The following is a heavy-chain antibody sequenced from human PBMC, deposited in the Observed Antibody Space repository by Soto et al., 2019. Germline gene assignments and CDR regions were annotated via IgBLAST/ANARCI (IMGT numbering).Heavy chain of an antibody. CDR3: ARVVPGAEAWFGP. Sequence: QVQLVQSGGEVKRPGASVKVSCKTSGYTFSNYGITWVRQAPGQPLEWLGWISLYSDGTNYAQKFQGRVSMTTDTSKTTAYRELRSPRSDDTAVYYCARVVPGAEAWFGPWGQGTLVTVSS. J-gene: IGHJ5*02. CDR1: GYTFSNYG. CDR2: ISLYSDGT. V-gene: IGHV1-18*01. D-gene: IGHD2-2*01.